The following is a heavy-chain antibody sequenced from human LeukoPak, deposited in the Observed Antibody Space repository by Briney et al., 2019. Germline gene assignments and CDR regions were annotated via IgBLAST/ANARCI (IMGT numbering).Heavy chain of an antibody. J-gene: IGHJ3*02. CDR3: ARHDSSGPYNAFDI. V-gene: IGHV4-39*01. Sequence: PSETLSLTCTVSGASIRSSTYYWGWIRQPPGKGLEWIGSIYYSGTTYYNPSLKSRVTISGDTSKNQFSLKLSSVTAADTAVYYCARHDSSGPYNAFDIWGQGTMVTVSS. CDR2: IYYSGTT. D-gene: IGHD3-22*01. CDR1: GASIRSSTYY.